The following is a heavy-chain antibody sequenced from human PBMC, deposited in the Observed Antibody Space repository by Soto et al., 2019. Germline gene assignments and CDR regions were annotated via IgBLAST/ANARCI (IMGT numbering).Heavy chain of an antibody. CDR1: VGTFSSYT. CDR2: IIPILGIA. D-gene: IGHD2-21*02. Sequence: QVQLVQSGAEVKKPGSSVKVSCKASVGTFSSYTISWVRQAPGQGLEWMGRIIPILGIANYAQKFQGRVTITADKSTSTAYMELSSLRSEDTAVYYCARDDGLAYCGGDCYSWGQGTLVTVSS. V-gene: IGHV1-69*02. J-gene: IGHJ4*02. CDR3: ARDDGLAYCGGDCYS.